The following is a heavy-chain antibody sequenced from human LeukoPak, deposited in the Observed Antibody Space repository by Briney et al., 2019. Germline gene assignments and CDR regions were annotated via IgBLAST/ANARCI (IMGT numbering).Heavy chain of an antibody. CDR1: GGSISSGGYY. Sequence: PSQTLSLTCTVSGGSISSGGYYWSWIRQHPGKGLEWIGYIYYSGSTYYNPSLKSRVTISVDTSKNQFSLKLSSVTAADTAVYHCARGEVVTPDYWGQGTLVTVSS. D-gene: IGHD4-23*01. J-gene: IGHJ4*02. CDR2: IYYSGST. CDR3: ARGEVVTPDY. V-gene: IGHV4-31*03.